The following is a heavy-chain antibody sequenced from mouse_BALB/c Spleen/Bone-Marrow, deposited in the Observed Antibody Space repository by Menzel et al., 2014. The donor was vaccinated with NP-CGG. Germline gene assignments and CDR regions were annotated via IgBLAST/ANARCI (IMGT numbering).Heavy chain of an antibody. CDR3: ARGWLLRHYFDY. J-gene: IGHJ2*01. CDR1: GYTFTEYT. V-gene: IGHV1-18*01. CDR2: INPNNGGT. D-gene: IGHD2-3*01. Sequence: EVQLQQSGPDLVKPGASVRISCKTSGYTFTEYTMHWVKQSHVKSLEWIGGINPNNGGTSYSQKFKGKATWTVDKSSSTAYMELRSLTSEDSAVYYCARGWLLRHYFDYWDQGTTLTVSS.